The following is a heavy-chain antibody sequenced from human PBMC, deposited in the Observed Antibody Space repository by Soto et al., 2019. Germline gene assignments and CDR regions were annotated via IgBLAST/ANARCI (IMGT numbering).Heavy chain of an antibody. CDR2: INQDGSEK. CDR3: STSLDY. J-gene: IGHJ4*02. CDR1: GFTFSSYW. Sequence: LRLSCAASGFTFSSYWMDWVRQAPGKGLEWVANINQDGSEKHYVDSVKGRFTISRDNAKNSLYLQMSSLTAEDSALYYCSTSLDYWGQGTLVTVSS. V-gene: IGHV3-7*01.